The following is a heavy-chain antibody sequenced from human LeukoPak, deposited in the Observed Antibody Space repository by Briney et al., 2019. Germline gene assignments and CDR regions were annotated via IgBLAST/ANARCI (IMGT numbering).Heavy chain of an antibody. D-gene: IGHD4-17*01. V-gene: IGHV1-69*13. CDR1: GGTFSSYA. CDR2: IIPIFGTA. Sequence: ASVKVSCKASGGTFSSYAISWVRQASGQGLEWMGGIIPIFGTANYAQKFQGRVTITADESTSTAYMELSSLRSEDTAVYYCASSTVTTTTSPDYWGQGTLVTVSS. J-gene: IGHJ4*02. CDR3: ASSTVTTTTSPDY.